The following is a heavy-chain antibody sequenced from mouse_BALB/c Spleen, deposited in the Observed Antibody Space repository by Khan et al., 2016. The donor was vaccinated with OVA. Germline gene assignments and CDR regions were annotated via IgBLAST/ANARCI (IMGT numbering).Heavy chain of an antibody. Sequence: EVQLQESGPGLVKPSQSLSLTCTVTGYSITSDYAWNWIRQLQGNKLEWMGYMSNSGNTNYNQSLKSKISITRDTSKNQFFLQLNSVTTEDTATYYCASELGRYYAMDYWGQGTSVTVSS. CDR3: ASELGRYYAMDY. D-gene: IGHD4-1*01. V-gene: IGHV3-2*02. CDR1: GYSITSDYA. CDR2: MSNSGNT. J-gene: IGHJ4*01.